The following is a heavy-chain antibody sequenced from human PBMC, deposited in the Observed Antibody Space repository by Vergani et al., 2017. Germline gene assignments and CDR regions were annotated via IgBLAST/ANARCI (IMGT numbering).Heavy chain of an antibody. CDR1: GGTFSSYT. CDR3: AREASYCGGDCTIGAFDI. D-gene: IGHD2-21*01. J-gene: IGHJ3*02. Sequence: QVQLVQSGAEVKKPGSSVKVSCKASGGTFSSYTISWVRQAPGQGLEWMGRIIPILGIANYAQKFQGRVTITADKSTSTAYMELSSLRSEDTAVYYCAREASYCGGDCTIGAFDIWGQGTMVTVSS. V-gene: IGHV1-69*08. CDR2: IIPILGIA.